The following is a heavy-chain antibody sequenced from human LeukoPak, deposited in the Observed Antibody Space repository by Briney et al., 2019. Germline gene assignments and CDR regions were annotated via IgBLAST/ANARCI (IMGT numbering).Heavy chain of an antibody. V-gene: IGHV4-39*07. J-gene: IGHJ4*02. CDR3: ARSHPLLRYFDWLYYFDY. CDR2: INHSGST. CDR1: GGSISSGNYY. Sequence: SETLSLTCTVSGGSISSGNYYWSWIRQPPGKGLEWIGEINHSGSTNYNPSLKSRVTISVDTSKNQFSLKLSSVTAADTAVYYCARSHPLLRYFDWLYYFDYWGQGTLVTVSS. D-gene: IGHD3-9*01.